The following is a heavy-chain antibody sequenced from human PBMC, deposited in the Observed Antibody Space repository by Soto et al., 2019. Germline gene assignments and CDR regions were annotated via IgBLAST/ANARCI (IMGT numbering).Heavy chain of an antibody. Sequence: ASVKVSCKASGYTFTSYGISWVRQAPGQGLEWMGWISAYNGNTNYAQKLQGRVTMTPDTSTSTAYMELRSLRSDDTAVYYCARAFYYYDSSGYFVGVGYFDYWGQGTLVTVSS. CDR3: ARAFYYYDSSGYFVGVGYFDY. CDR2: ISAYNGNT. J-gene: IGHJ4*02. CDR1: GYTFTSYG. V-gene: IGHV1-18*01. D-gene: IGHD3-22*01.